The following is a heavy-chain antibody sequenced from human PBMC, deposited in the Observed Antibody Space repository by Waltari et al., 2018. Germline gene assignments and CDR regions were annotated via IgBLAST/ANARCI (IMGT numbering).Heavy chain of an antibody. J-gene: IGHJ5*02. V-gene: IGHV4-34*01. D-gene: IGHD2-2*01. CDR3: ARGGYCSSTSCYGGGFDP. Sequence: QVQLQQWGAGLLKPSETLSLTCAVYGGSFSGYYWSWIRTPHGKGLEWIGEINHSGSTNYNPSLKSRVTISVDTSKNQFSLKLSSVTAADTAVYYCARGGYCSSTSCYGGGFDPWGQGTLVTVSS. CDR2: INHSGST. CDR1: GGSFSGYY.